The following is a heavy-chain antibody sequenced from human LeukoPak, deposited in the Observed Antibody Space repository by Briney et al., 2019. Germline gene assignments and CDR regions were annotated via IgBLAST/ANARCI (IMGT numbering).Heavy chain of an antibody. Sequence: GGSLRLSCAASGFTFSNYVMHWVRQAPGKGLEWVSGISASGGDTWYPDSVKGRFTISRDNSKNTLFLQMNSLRVEDTAIYYCAKDAAGPEYWGQGTLVTVSS. J-gene: IGHJ4*02. D-gene: IGHD6-13*01. CDR1: GFTFSNYV. CDR3: AKDAAGPEY. V-gene: IGHV3-23*01. CDR2: ISASGGDT.